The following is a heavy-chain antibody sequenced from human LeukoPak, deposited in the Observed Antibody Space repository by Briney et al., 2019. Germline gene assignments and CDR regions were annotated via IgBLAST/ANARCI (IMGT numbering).Heavy chain of an antibody. CDR2: INPSGGST. J-gene: IGHJ3*02. V-gene: IGHV1-46*01. Sequence: ASVKVSCKASGYTFTSYYMHWVRQAPGQGLEWMGIINPSGGSTSYAQKFQGRVTMTRDMSTSTVYMELSSPRSEDTAVYYCARVSRYSSSWYHAFDIWGQGTMVTVSS. CDR1: GYTFTSYY. CDR3: ARVSRYSSSWYHAFDI. D-gene: IGHD6-13*01.